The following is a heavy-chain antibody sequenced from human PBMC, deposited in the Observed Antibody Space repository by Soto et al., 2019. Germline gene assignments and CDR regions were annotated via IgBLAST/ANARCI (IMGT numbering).Heavy chain of an antibody. CDR1: GFTFNSYT. D-gene: IGHD2-8*02. CDR3: ASARCTGNSCYVPDY. J-gene: IGHJ4*01. CDR2: ISGSGGSP. Sequence: EVQLLESGGGLVQPGGSLSLTCAASGFTFNSYTMAWVRQAPGKRLEWVSSISGSGGSPSYADSVQGRITISGDNSRNTISLQMTSFRAENTATYSCASARCTGNSCYVPDYWGHGSMVIVSS. V-gene: IGHV3-23*01.